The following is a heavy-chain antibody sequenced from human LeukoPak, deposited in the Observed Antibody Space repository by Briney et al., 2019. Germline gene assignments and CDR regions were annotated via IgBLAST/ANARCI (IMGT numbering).Heavy chain of an antibody. Sequence: GESLKISCKGSGYSFSTYWIGWVRQMPGNGLEWMGIIYPGDSDTRYSPSFQGQVTISADKSISTAYLQWSSLKASDTAMYYCARLLGYCSGGSCYLSYTFDFWGQGTMVAVSS. CDR1: GYSFSTYW. D-gene: IGHD2-15*01. V-gene: IGHV5-51*01. CDR2: IYPGDSDT. J-gene: IGHJ3*01. CDR3: ARLLGYCSGGSCYLSYTFDF.